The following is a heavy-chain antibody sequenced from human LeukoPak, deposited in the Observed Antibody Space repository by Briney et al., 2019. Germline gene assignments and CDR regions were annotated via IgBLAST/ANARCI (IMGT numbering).Heavy chain of an antibody. V-gene: IGHV1-18*01. CDR1: GYTFSSYG. CDR3: ARDMVGLAADGNWFDP. D-gene: IGHD6-13*01. CDR2: IATYNGKT. J-gene: IGHJ5*02. Sequence: ASVTVSCKASGYTFSSYGISWVRQAPGQGLEWMGWIATYNGKTKYAEKVQGRVTMTTDTSTTTAYMELRTLRSDDTAVYYCARDMVGLAADGNWFDPWGQGTLVTVSS.